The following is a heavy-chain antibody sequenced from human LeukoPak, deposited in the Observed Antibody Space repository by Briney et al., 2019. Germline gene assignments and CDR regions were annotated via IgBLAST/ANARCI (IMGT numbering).Heavy chain of an antibody. D-gene: IGHD1-26*01. V-gene: IGHV4-59*01. J-gene: IGHJ5*02. CDR3: ARDSGSYPHWFAP. CDR2: IFYSGIT. CDR1: GGSISSYY. Sequence: SETLSLTCTVSGGSISSYYWNWLRQPPGKGLEWIRYIFYSGITNYNPSLKSRVTISVDTSKKQFSLKLTSVTAADTAVYYCARDSGSYPHWFAPWGQGTLVTVSS.